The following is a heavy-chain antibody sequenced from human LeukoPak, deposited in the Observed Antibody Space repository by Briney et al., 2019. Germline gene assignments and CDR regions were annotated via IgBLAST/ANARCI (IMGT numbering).Heavy chain of an antibody. J-gene: IGHJ4*02. CDR1: GFTFSNYI. D-gene: IGHD2-21*01. CDR2: ILENGSHQ. Sequence: GGSLRLSCAASGFTFSNYIMHWVRQAPGKGLDWVAVILENGSHQYYADSVKGRFTISRDNAKNSLYLQMNRLRAEDTAVYYCARPRGCGTSRCNNFDYWGQGTLVTVSS. CDR3: ARPRGCGTSRCNNFDY. V-gene: IGHV3-30*04.